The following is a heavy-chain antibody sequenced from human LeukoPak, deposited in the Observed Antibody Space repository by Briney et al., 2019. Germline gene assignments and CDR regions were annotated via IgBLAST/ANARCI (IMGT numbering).Heavy chain of an antibody. CDR3: ASLLGGY. V-gene: IGHV4-34*01. Sequence: SETLSLTCAVYGGSFSGYYWSWIRQPPGKGLEWIGEINHSGRTIYHPSLTSRVTISVDTSKNQFSLKLNSVTAADTAVYYCASLLGGYWGQGTLVTVSS. CDR2: INHSGRT. J-gene: IGHJ4*02. D-gene: IGHD2/OR15-2a*01. CDR1: GGSFSGYY.